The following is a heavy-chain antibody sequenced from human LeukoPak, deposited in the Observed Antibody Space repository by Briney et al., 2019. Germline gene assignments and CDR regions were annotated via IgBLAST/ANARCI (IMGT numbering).Heavy chain of an antibody. D-gene: IGHD2-2*01. CDR1: GFTFSSYA. Sequence: GGSLRLSCAASGFTFSSYAMHWVRQAPGKGLEYVSAISSNGGSTYYANSVKGRFTISRDNSKNTLYLQMGSLRAEDMAVYYCARETFCTSTSCPIGDHFDYWGQGTPVTVSS. CDR2: ISSNGGST. V-gene: IGHV3-64*01. J-gene: IGHJ4*02. CDR3: ARETFCTSTSCPIGDHFDY.